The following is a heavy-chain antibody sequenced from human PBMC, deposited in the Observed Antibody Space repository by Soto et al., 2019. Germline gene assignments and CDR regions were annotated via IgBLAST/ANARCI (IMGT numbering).Heavy chain of an antibody. CDR3: ARGGSGPFYFDR. J-gene: IGHJ4*02. D-gene: IGHD6-19*01. Sequence: ASVKVSCKASGYTFINYAIHWVSQAPGQRPEWMGWINADNGDTKYSQNLQDRVTIIRDTSATTAYIQLSSLKSEDTAVYYCARGGSGPFYFDRWGQGTLVTVSS. V-gene: IGHV1-3*01. CDR2: INADNGDT. CDR1: GYTFINYA.